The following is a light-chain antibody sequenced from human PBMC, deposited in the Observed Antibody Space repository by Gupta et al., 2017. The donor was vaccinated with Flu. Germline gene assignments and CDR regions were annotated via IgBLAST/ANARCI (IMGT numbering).Light chain of an antibody. Sequence: DIVLEKSLATHPFSPGERATLSCRASQSVSRYLAWYQQKPGQAPRLLIYVASTRATGIPARFSGSGSGTDFTLTISSLEPEDFAVYYCQQYSNWPLTFGGGTKVEIK. CDR3: QQYSNWPLT. CDR2: VAS. V-gene: IGKV3-11*01. J-gene: IGKJ4*02. CDR1: QSVSRY.